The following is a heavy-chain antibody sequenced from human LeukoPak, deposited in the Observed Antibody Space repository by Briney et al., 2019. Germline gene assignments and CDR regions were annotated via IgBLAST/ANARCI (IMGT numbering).Heavy chain of an antibody. Sequence: PGGSLRLSCAASGFTFSSYAMSWVRQAPGKGLEWVGAISGSGGSTYYADSVKGRFTISRDNSKNSLYLQMNRLRAEDTAVYYCARCDGAARLDAFDIWGQGTMVTVSS. CDR3: ARCDGAARLDAFDI. CDR2: ISGSGGST. CDR1: GFTFSSYA. J-gene: IGHJ3*02. D-gene: IGHD6-6*01. V-gene: IGHV3-23*01.